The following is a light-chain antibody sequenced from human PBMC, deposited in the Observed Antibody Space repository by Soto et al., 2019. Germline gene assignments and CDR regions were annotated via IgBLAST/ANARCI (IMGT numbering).Light chain of an antibody. CDR1: STDFVSYNR. V-gene: IGLV2-18*01. J-gene: IGLJ1*01. CDR3: SLYTSENTYV. Sequence: QSALTQPPSVSGSPEQSVTISCTGTSTDFVSYNRVSWYQQPPGTAPKLMIYEVRKRPSGVPDRFSGSKSGNTASLTISGLQAADEADYYCSLYTSENTYVFGTGTKLTVL. CDR2: EVR.